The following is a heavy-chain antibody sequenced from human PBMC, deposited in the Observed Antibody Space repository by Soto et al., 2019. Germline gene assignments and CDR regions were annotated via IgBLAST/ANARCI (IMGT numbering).Heavy chain of an antibody. CDR2: ISAYNGKR. V-gene: IGHV1-18*01. J-gene: IGHJ3*02. D-gene: IGHD2-21*01. Sequence: ASVKGACKGSVYGLSGDGGGWGRQAPGQGLEWVSWISAYNGKRDTAQKFQGRVTMTLDTSTDTAHMELGDLTSADTAVYYYARGRIVASIHDAFAIWGQGTMVPVSS. CDR3: ARGRIVASIHDAFAI. CDR1: VYGLSGDG.